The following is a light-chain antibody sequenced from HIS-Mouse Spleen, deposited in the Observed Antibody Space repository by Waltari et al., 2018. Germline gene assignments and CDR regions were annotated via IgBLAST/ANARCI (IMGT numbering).Light chain of an antibody. CDR3: QSADSSGNYVV. V-gene: IGLV3-25*03. Sequence: SYELTQPPSVSVSPGQTARITCSGDALPKQYAYWYQQKPGQAPGVVIYKDSERTSGIPERFSGSSSGTTDTLTISGVQAEDEADYYCQSADSSGNYVVFGGGTKLTVL. CDR1: ALPKQY. J-gene: IGLJ2*01. CDR2: KDS.